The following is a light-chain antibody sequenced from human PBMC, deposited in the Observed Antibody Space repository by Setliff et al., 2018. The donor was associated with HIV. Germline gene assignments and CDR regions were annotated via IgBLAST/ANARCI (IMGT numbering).Light chain of an antibody. J-gene: IGLJ1*01. Sequence: QSALTQPASVSGSPGQSITLSCTGTTSDIGAYTYVSWYRQHPGKAPQLTIYDVDKRPSGVSHRFSGSKSGNTASLTISGLQAEDEADYYCCSYAGSSTFSYVFGTGTKVTVL. V-gene: IGLV2-23*02. CDR2: DVD. CDR1: TSDIGAYTY. CDR3: CSYAGSSTFSYV.